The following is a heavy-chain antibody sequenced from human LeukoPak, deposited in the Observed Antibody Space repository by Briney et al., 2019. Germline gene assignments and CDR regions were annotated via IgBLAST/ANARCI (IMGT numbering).Heavy chain of an antibody. CDR1: GGSFSGYY. D-gene: IGHD3-10*01. V-gene: IGHV4-34*01. J-gene: IGHJ6*02. CDR3: ARGCKGSGRIRSHYGMDV. Sequence: KASETLSLTCAVYGGSFSGYYWSWIRQPPGKGLEWIGEINHSGSTNYNPSLKSRVTISVDTSKNQFSLKLSSVTAADTAVYYCARGCKGSGRIRSHYGMDVWGQGTTVTVSS. CDR2: INHSGST.